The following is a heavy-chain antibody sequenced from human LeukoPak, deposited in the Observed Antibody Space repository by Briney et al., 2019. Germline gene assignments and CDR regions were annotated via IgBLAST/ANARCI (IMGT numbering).Heavy chain of an antibody. CDR3: ARVGSNYVDGFFDY. CDR1: GFTFSGYA. J-gene: IGHJ4*02. D-gene: IGHD4-11*01. V-gene: IGHV3-23*01. CDR2: ISGSGTTT. Sequence: GSLRLSCVASGFTFSGYAMTWVRQAPGKGLKWVSAISGSGTTTYFADSVKGRFIISRDNSRNTLYLQMSSLRAEDTAVYFCARVGSNYVDGFFDYWGQGTLVTVSS.